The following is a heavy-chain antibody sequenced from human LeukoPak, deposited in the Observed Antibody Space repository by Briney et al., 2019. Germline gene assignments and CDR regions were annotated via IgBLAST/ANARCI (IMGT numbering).Heavy chain of an antibody. CDR2: IYYSGST. CDR1: GGSISSSSYY. D-gene: IGHD7-27*01. Sequence: PSETLSLTCTVSGGSISSSSYYWGWIRQPPGRGLEWIGSIYYSGSTYYNPSLKSRVTISVDTSKNQFSLKLSSVTAADTAVYYCASSLWGNYYYGMDVWDQGTTVTVSS. V-gene: IGHV4-39*01. CDR3: ASSLWGNYYYGMDV. J-gene: IGHJ6*02.